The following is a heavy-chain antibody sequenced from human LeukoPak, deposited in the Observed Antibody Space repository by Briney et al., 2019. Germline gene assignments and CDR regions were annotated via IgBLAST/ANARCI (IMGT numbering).Heavy chain of an antibody. V-gene: IGHV4-34*01. Sequence: SETLSLTCAVYGGSFSGYYWSWLRQPPGKGLEWIGEINHSGSTNYNPSLKSRVTISVDTSKNQFSLKLSSVTAADTAVYYCATSIVVVPAATPHNWFDPWGQGTLVTVSS. J-gene: IGHJ5*02. CDR3: ATSIVVVPAATPHNWFDP. CDR1: GGSFSGYY. CDR2: INHSGST. D-gene: IGHD2-2*02.